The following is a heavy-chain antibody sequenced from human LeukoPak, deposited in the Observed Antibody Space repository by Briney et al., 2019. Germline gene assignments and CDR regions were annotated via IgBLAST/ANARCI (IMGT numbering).Heavy chain of an antibody. V-gene: IGHV3-9*01. J-gene: IGHJ4*02. D-gene: IGHD6-13*01. CDR3: AGIAAAGTDY. CDR1: GINFDEYA. CDR2: ISWNSGSR. Sequence: PGRSLKTSCATPGINFDEYAMHWVRPAPRKGLGLVPGISWNSGSRGYADSVKGRFTNSRDNAKNSLYLQMNNLRAEDTALYYWAGIAAAGTDYWGKGTLVSVSS.